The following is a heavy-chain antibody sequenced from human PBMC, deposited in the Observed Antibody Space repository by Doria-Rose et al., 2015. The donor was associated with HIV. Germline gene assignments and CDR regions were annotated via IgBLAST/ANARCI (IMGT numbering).Heavy chain of an antibody. CDR1: Y. Sequence: YWGWIRQPPGKGLEWIGRIYYSGTTYYNASLKSRVSMSLNTSKNQFSLKLSSVTAADTAVYFCARVRWSGFPSYYNLDVWGRGTTVTVYS. CDR2: IYYSGTT. V-gene: IGHV4-39*07. CDR3: ARVRWSGFPSYYNLDV. J-gene: IGHJ6*03. D-gene: IGHD3-3*01.